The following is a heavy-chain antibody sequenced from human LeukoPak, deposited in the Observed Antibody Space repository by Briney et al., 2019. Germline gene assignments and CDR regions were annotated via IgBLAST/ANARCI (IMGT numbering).Heavy chain of an antibody. CDR3: AKQLDSGSYYPTGDDY. J-gene: IGHJ4*02. CDR2: ISGSGADT. D-gene: IGHD3-10*01. CDR1: GFTLSSYA. V-gene: IGHV3-23*01. Sequence: GGSLRLSCAASGFTLSSYATTWVRQAPGKGLEWVSAISGSGADTYYADSVKGRFTISRDTSKNTVYLQMNSLRDEDTAVYYCAKQLDSGSYYPTGDDYWGQGTLVTVSS.